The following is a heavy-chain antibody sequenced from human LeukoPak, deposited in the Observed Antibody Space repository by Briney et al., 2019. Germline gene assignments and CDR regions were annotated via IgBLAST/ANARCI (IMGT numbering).Heavy chain of an antibody. Sequence: GGSLRLSCAASGFIFGSYAMSWVRQGPEKGLEWVSTISPSGSATYYADSVKGRFTISRDNSKTTLYLQMNGLRDEDTALYHCTRDKSASSPREWFDPWGQGTVVTVST. V-gene: IGHV3-23*01. CDR1: GFIFGSYA. CDR2: ISPSGSAT. CDR3: TRDKSASSPREWFDP. D-gene: IGHD6-6*01. J-gene: IGHJ5*02.